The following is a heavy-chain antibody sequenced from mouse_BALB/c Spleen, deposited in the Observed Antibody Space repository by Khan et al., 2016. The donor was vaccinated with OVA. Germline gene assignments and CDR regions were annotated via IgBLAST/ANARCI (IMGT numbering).Heavy chain of an antibody. J-gene: IGHJ4*01. CDR3: ARLIYADYDRCAMDY. D-gene: IGHD2-4*01. CDR2: LWGDGST. Sequence: QGQLKELGPGLVAPSQSLSITCSVSGFALTSYGVSWSRKPLGKGLDWLGILWGDGSTNFHSALRSSLSISKDNSKSQVFLYRNSMHTEHTVTYPCARLIYADYDRCAMDYWGQGTSVTVSS. CDR1: GFALTSYG. V-gene: IGHV2-3*01.